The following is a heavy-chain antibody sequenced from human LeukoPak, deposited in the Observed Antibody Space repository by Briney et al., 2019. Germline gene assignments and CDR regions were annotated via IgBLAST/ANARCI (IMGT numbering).Heavy chain of an antibody. Sequence: ASVKVPCKASGYTFTSYGISWVRQAPGQGLEWMGWISAYNGDTNYAQKLQGRVTMTTDTSTSTAYMELRSLRSDDTAVYYCAKKEWLGGAFDYWGQGTLVTVSS. V-gene: IGHV1-18*01. J-gene: IGHJ4*02. CDR2: ISAYNGDT. D-gene: IGHD3-3*01. CDR3: AKKEWLGGAFDY. CDR1: GYTFTSYG.